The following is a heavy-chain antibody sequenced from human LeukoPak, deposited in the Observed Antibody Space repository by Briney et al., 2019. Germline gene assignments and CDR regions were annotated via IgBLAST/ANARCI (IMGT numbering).Heavy chain of an antibody. J-gene: IGHJ4*02. V-gene: IGHV4-30-2*01. CDR3: ARHWGGGWNDVGYFDY. D-gene: IGHD1-1*01. CDR2: IYHSGST. Sequence: PSETLSLTCTVSGGSISSGGYYWSWIRQPPGKGLEWIGYIYHSGSTYYNPSLKSRVTISVDRSKNQFSLKLSSVTAADTAVYYCARHWGGGWNDVGYFDYWGQGTLVTVSS. CDR1: GGSISSGGYY.